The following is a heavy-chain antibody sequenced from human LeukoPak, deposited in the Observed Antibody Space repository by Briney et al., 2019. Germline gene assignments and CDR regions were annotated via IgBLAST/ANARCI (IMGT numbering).Heavy chain of an antibody. V-gene: IGHV3-30-3*01. CDR3: ARETFGARGFDP. CDR2: ISYDGSNK. D-gene: IGHD3-10*01. Sequence: GGFLRLSCAASGFTFSSYAMHWVRQAPGKGLEWVAVISYDGSNKYYADSVKGRFTISRDNSKNTLYLQMNSLRAEDTAVYYCARETFGARGFDPWGQGTLVTVSS. CDR1: GFTFSSYA. J-gene: IGHJ5*02.